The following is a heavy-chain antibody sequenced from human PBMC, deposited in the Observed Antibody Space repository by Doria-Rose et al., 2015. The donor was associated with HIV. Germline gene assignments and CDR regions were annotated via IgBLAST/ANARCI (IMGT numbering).Heavy chain of an antibody. CDR1: SYY. V-gene: IGHV4-4*09. Sequence: SYYWNWIRQPPGEGLEWIGYIYSSGSTHYNSSLKSRVTISIDTSKNQFSLKLSSATAADTAVYYCARFRPSRGIYYSLDVWGKGTTVTVSS. D-gene: IGHD3-10*01. CDR3: ARFRPSRGIYYSLDV. CDR2: IYSSGST. J-gene: IGHJ6*03.